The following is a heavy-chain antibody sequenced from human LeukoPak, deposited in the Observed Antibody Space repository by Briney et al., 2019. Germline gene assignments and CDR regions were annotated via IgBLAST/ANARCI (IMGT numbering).Heavy chain of an antibody. J-gene: IGHJ5*02. CDR1: GYTFGSYA. D-gene: IGHD4-17*01. Sequence: GESLRLSCAASGYTFGSYAMSWVRHAPGKGLEWVSAISSSGGSTYSADSVKGRFTISRDNSKNTLYLHMNSLRAEDTAVYYCAKAIASGYGDYRGWFDPWGQGTLVTVSS. CDR3: AKAIASGYGDYRGWFDP. CDR2: ISSSGGST. V-gene: IGHV3-23*01.